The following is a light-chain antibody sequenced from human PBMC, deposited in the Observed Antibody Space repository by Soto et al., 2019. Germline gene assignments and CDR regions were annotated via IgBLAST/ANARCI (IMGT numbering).Light chain of an antibody. V-gene: IGKV3-20*01. CDR3: QQYGTAPWT. CDR2: GAS. Sequence: IVMTQSPATLSVSPGERATLSCRASQSVTSNLAWYQQKPGRAPRLLIYGASSRATGIPDRFSGSGSGTELTLTMSGKDTEYFAVYYCQQYGTAPWTCGQGPTADIK. CDR1: QSVTSN. J-gene: IGKJ1*01.